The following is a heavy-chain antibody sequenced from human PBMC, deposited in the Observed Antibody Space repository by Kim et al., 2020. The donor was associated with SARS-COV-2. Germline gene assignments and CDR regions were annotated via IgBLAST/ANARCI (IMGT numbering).Heavy chain of an antibody. Sequence: ASVKVSCKASGYTFTSYAMHWVRQAPGQGLEWMGWINVGYGNTRYLQKFQGRVTITRDTSASTAYMELSGLRSEDTAVYFCAREGTTRNGGYYFDYWGQG. CDR3: AREGTTRNGGYYFDY. D-gene: IGHD1-1*01. CDR2: INVGYGNT. V-gene: IGHV1-3*01. CDR1: GYTFTSYA. J-gene: IGHJ4*02.